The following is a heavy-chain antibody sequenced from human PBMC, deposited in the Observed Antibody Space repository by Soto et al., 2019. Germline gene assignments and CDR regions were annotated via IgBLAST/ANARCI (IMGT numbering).Heavy chain of an antibody. J-gene: IGHJ4*02. V-gene: IGHV3-48*02. CDR1: GFSFSDYS. D-gene: IGHD2-2*01. CDR2: ISSSGDDI. Sequence: VQLLESGGGLVYPGASLRLSCETSGFSFSDYSMNWVRQAPGKGLQWVSYISSSGDDIHYADSVKGRFTVSRDNAKNALFLQMNSLRDDDSAIYYCAKDTSPAGYQPPFTDWGQGTLVTVSS. CDR3: AKDTSPAGYQPPFTD.